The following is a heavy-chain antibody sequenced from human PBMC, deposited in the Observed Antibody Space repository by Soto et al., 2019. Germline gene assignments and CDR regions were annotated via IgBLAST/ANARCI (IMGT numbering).Heavy chain of an antibody. CDR1: GFSLSTSGVG. V-gene: IGHV2-5*02. D-gene: IGHD3-16*01. CDR2: VYWDDSK. J-gene: IGHJ4*02. CDR3: AHKGGGDRILDY. Sequence: QITLKESGPTLVKPTQTLTLTRTFSGFSLSTSGVGVGWIRQPPGKALEWLAIVYWDDSKRYSPSLKSRLTIPKDPPKNQVGLKMTHMDPVDTATYYCAHKGGGDRILDYWGQGTLVTVSS.